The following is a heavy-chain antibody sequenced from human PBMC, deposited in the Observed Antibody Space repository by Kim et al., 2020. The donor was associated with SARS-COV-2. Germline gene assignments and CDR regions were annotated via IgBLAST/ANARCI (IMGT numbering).Heavy chain of an antibody. CDR1: GYSFTSYA. Sequence: ASVKVSCKASGYSFTSYAITWVRQAPGQGLEWMGWIITYNGNTNYAQKFQGRVTMTTDTSTSTVYMELRSLRYDDTAVYYCVRDPTXYCRSPXCSFRXGDYWGQRXXXXVSS. CDR3: VRDPTXYCRSPXCSFRXGDY. D-gene: IGHD2-2*01. V-gene: IGHV1-18*04. CDR2: IITYNGNT. J-gene: IGHJ4*02.